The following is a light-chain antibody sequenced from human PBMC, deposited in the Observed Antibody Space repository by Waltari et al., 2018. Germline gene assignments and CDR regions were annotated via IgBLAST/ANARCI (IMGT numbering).Light chain of an antibody. V-gene: IGKV2-28*01. CDR1: QNLLDNNGYNY. Sequence: DIVMSQSPLSLPVPPGEPASISCRSSQNLLDNNGYNYLDWYVQKPGQSPQILIYLASNRASGVPDRFSGSGSGTDFTLKISRVEAEDVGIYYCMAALQTAAFGQGTRLEIK. J-gene: IGKJ5*01. CDR2: LAS. CDR3: MAALQTAA.